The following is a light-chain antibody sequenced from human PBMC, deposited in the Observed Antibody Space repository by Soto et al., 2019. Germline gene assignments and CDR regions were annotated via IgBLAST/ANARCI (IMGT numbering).Light chain of an antibody. CDR3: QQYRSSPRT. V-gene: IGKV3-20*01. Sequence: EIVLTQSPGTLSLSPGERATLSCRASQSVSSSYLAWYQQKPGQAPRLLIYGASSRATGIPDRFSGSGSGTDFTLTISRLELEDFAVYYCQQYRSSPRTFGQGTKVDIK. CDR1: QSVSSSY. J-gene: IGKJ1*01. CDR2: GAS.